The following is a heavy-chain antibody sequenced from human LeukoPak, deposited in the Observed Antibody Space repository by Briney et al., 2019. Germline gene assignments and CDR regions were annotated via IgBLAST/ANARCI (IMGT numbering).Heavy chain of an antibody. V-gene: IGHV3-48*03. J-gene: IGHJ4*02. D-gene: IGHD5-18*01. Sequence: GGTLRLSCAASGFTFSSYEMHWVRQAPGKGLEWISYITSSAGTIYYADSVKGRFTISRDNAKSSLYLQMNSLRVEDTAVYYCARVHHNTAMVDIDYWGQGTLVTVSS. CDR2: ITSSAGTI. CDR3: ARVHHNTAMVDIDY. CDR1: GFTFSSYE.